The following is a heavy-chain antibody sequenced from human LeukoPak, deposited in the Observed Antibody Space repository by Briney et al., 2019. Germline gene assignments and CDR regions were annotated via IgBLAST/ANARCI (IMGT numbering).Heavy chain of an antibody. CDR1: GFTFGDYA. D-gene: IGHD3-22*01. J-gene: IGHJ3*02. V-gene: IGHV3-49*04. CDR3: TRPKDYYDSSGLYHGGAFDI. CDR2: IRSKAYGGTT. Sequence: GGSLRLSCTASGFTFGDYAMSWVRQAPGKGLEWVGFIRSKAYGGTTEYAASVKGRFTISRDDSKSIAYLQMNSLKTEDTAVYYCTRPKDYYDSSGLYHGGAFDIWGQGTMVTVSS.